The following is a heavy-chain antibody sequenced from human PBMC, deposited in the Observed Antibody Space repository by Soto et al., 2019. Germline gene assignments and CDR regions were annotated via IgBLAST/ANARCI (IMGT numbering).Heavy chain of an antibody. CDR2: IIANNGNA. Sequence: ASVKVSCKASGYTFTSYGISWVRQAPGQGLEWMGWIIANNGNANYAQKFQGRVTMTTDASTSTAYMELSSLRSEDTAVYYCARGPVLLWFGESLSDPWGQGTLVTVSS. CDR3: ARGPVLLWFGESLSDP. V-gene: IGHV1-18*01. CDR1: GYTFTSYG. D-gene: IGHD3-10*01. J-gene: IGHJ5*02.